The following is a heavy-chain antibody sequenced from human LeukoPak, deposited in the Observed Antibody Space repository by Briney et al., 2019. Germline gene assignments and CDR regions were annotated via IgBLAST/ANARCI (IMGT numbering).Heavy chain of an antibody. CDR2: FYNSGST. J-gene: IGHJ4*02. CDR3: ARDRGGVPSAKGAFYFDY. V-gene: IGHV4-4*07. CDR1: GGSISSYY. Sequence: SETLSLTCTVSGGSISSYYWSWIRQPAGKGLEWIGRFYNSGSTNYNPSLKSRVTMSVDTSKNQFSLKLSSVAAADTAVYFCARDRGGVPSAKGAFYFDYWGQGTLVTVSS. D-gene: IGHD2-2*01.